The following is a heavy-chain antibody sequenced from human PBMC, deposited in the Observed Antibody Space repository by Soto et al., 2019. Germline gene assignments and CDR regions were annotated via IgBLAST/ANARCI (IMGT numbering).Heavy chain of an antibody. Sequence: PGGSLRLSCAASGFTFSSYAMHWVRQAPGKGLEWVAVISYDGSNKYYADSVKGRFTISRDNSKNTLYLQMNSLRAEDTAVYYCAREGLDFWSGYQAFYYYYGMDVWGQGTTVTAP. CDR2: ISYDGSNK. V-gene: IGHV3-30-3*01. J-gene: IGHJ6*02. CDR1: GFTFSSYA. D-gene: IGHD3-3*01. CDR3: AREGLDFWSGYQAFYYYYGMDV.